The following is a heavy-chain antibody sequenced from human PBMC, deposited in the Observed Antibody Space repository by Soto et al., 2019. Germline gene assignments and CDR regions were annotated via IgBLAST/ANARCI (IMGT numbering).Heavy chain of an antibody. CDR2: ISPSGGST. D-gene: IGHD6-13*01. J-gene: IGHJ6*02. CDR3: AREEQQLVTDYYYYGMDV. Sequence: PSVKVSCKASGYTFTSYYMHWVRQAPGQGLEWMGIISPSGGSTSYAQKFQGRVTMTRDTSTSTVYMELSSLRSEDTAVYYCAREEQQLVTDYYYYGMDVWGQGTTVTVSS. V-gene: IGHV1-46*01. CDR1: GYTFTSYY.